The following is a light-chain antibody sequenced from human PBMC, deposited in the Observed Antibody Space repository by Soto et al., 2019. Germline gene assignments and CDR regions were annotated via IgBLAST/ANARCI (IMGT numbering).Light chain of an antibody. V-gene: IGKV1-5*03. CDR2: KAS. Sequence: DIQMTQSPSPLSASVGARVTITCRASQSISSWLAWYQQKPGKDPKLLIYKASSLEIGVPSRFSGGGSGTAFTLTISSLQPDDFATDDCQQYKSYPWTFGQRTKVEV. CDR1: QSISSW. J-gene: IGKJ1*01. CDR3: QQYKSYPWT.